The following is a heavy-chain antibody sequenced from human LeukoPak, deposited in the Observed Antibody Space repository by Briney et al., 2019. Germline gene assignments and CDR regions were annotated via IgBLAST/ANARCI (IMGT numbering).Heavy chain of an antibody. CDR2: INHSGST. Sequence: SETLSLTCAVYGGSFSGYYWSWIRQPPGKGLEWIGEINHSGSTNYNPSLKSRVTISVDTSKNQFSLKLSSVTAADTAVYFCAKYGNSGWVIDSWGQGTLVTVSS. CDR3: AKYGNSGWVIDS. J-gene: IGHJ4*02. V-gene: IGHV4-34*01. CDR1: GGSFSGYY. D-gene: IGHD6-19*01.